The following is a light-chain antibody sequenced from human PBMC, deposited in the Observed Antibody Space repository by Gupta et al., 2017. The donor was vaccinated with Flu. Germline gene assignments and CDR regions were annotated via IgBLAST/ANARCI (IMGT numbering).Light chain of an antibody. V-gene: IGLV2-14*01. CDR3: ASYTDTGARV. J-gene: IGLJ3*02. CDR1: SSDVGHRNF. Sequence: QSALTQPASVSGSPGQSITMSCTGTSSDVGHRNFVSWYQQHPGKPPKLIIFEVNNRPSGISRRFSGSRSGNTASLTISGLQAEDEADYACASYTDTGARVFGGGTKLTVL. CDR2: EVN.